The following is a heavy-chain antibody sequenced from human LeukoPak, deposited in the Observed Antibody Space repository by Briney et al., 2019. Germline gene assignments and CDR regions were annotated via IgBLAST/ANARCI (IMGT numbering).Heavy chain of an antibody. CDR2: IYSGGST. J-gene: IGHJ4*02. Sequence: GGSLRLSCAASGFTVSSNYMSWVRQAPGKGLEWVSVIYSGGSTYYADSVKGRFTISRDNSKNTLYLQMNSLRAEDTAVYYCARAEQYSSGRDRVDYWGQGTLVTVSS. D-gene: IGHD6-19*01. CDR3: ARAEQYSSGRDRVDY. V-gene: IGHV3-53*01. CDR1: GFTVSSNY.